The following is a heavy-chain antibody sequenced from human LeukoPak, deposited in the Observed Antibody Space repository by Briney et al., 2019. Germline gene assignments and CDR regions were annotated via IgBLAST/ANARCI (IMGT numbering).Heavy chain of an antibody. Sequence: SETLSLTCTVSGGSISSYYWSWIRQPPGKGLEWIGYIYYSGSTNYNPSLKSRVTISVDTSKNQFSLKLSSVTAADTAVYYCARGRPLYGSGSYLAYWGQGTLVTVSS. CDR2: IYYSGST. J-gene: IGHJ4*02. D-gene: IGHD3-10*01. V-gene: IGHV4-59*12. CDR3: ARGRPLYGSGSYLAY. CDR1: GGSISSYY.